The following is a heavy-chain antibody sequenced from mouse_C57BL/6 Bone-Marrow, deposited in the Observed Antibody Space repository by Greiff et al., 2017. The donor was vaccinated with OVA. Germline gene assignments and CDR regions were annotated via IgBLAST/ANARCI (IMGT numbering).Heavy chain of an antibody. J-gene: IGHJ1*03. D-gene: IGHD1-1*01. CDR2: IYPRSGNT. CDR3: ARSYYGSPWYFDV. V-gene: IGHV1-81*01. Sequence: QVQLQQSGAELARPGASVKLSCKASGYTFTSYGISWVKQRTGQGLEWIGEIYPRSGNTYYNEKFKGKATLTADKSSSTAYMELRSLTSEDSAVYFCARSYYGSPWYFDVWGTGTTVTVSS. CDR1: GYTFTSYG.